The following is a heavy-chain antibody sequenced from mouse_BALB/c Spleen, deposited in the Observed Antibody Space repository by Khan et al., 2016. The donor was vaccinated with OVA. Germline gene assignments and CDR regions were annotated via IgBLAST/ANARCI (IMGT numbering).Heavy chain of an antibody. CDR1: GFTFSTYG. V-gene: IGHV5-6*01. CDR3: ARLAYYYNSEGFAY. J-gene: IGHJ3*01. CDR2: INTGGVYT. Sequence: EVELVESGGDFVRPGGSLKLSCAAPGFTFSTYGMSWVRQTPDKRLEWVATINTGGVYTYYPDSVKGRFTISRDNAKNTLYLQLSSLKSEDTAIYYCARLAYYYNSEGFAYWGQGTLVTVSA. D-gene: IGHD1-1*01.